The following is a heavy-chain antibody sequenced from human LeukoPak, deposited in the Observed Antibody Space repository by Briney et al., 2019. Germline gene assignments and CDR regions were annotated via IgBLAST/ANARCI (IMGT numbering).Heavy chain of an antibody. Sequence: GESLKISCKGSGYSFTSYWIGWVRQMPGKGLELMWIIYPGDSDTRYSPSFQGQVTISADKSITTAYLQWSSLQASDTAMYYCATTPSGTYNPRFDYWGQGTLVTVSS. CDR1: GYSFTSYW. D-gene: IGHD1-26*01. CDR2: IYPGDSDT. CDR3: ATTPSGTYNPRFDY. V-gene: IGHV5-51*01. J-gene: IGHJ4*02.